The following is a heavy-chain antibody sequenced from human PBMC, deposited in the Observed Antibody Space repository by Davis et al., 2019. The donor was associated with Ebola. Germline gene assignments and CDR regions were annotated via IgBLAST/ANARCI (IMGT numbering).Heavy chain of an antibody. CDR3: ARRYCSGGSCYLGAFDI. Sequence: PGGSLRLSCAASGFTFSSYAMSWVRQAPGKGLEWVSAISGSGGSTYYADSVKGRFTISRDNSKNTLYLQMNSLRAEDTAVYYCARRYCSGGSCYLGAFDIWGQGTMVTVSS. CDR1: GFTFSSYA. J-gene: IGHJ3*02. V-gene: IGHV3-23*01. CDR2: ISGSGGST. D-gene: IGHD2-15*01.